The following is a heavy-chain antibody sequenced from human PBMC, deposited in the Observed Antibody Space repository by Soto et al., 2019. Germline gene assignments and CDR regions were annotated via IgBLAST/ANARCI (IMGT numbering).Heavy chain of an antibody. Sequence: SETLSLTCTVSGGSTSSDNYWSWIRQPPGKGLEWIGHIYYSGNTDYSPSLKSRLAISIDTSKNQFSLKLSSVTAADTAVYFCAREGGESSDGLYYFDSWGQGSLVTVSS. CDR1: GGSTSSDNY. V-gene: IGHV4-30-4*01. CDR2: IYYSGNT. D-gene: IGHD3-16*01. J-gene: IGHJ4*02. CDR3: AREGGESSDGLYYFDS.